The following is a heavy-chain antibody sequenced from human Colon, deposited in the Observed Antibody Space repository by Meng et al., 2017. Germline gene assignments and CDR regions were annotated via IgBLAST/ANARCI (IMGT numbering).Heavy chain of an antibody. D-gene: IGHD3-9*01. J-gene: IGHJ4*02. V-gene: IGHV4-34*01. CDR2: IHPSGST. CDR3: ARGVDWAKSGNF. Sequence: QLRQRGAGPLKPSETLSLTCAVYGGSFSDYYLTWIRQPPGKGLEWVGEIHPSGSTYYSPSLQSRVTITLDTSKNQFSLTLSSMTAADTAVYYCARGVDWAKSGNFWGQGTLVTVSS. CDR1: GGSFSDYY.